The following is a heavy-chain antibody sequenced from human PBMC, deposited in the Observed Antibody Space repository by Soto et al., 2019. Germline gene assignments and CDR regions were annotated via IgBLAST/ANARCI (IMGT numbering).Heavy chain of an antibody. V-gene: IGHV1-58*02. CDR2: IVVGSGNT. J-gene: IGHJ6*03. Sequence: SVKVSCKASGFTFTSSAMQWVRQARGQRLEWIGWIVVGSGNTNYAQKFQERVTITRDMSTSTAYMELSSLRSEDTAVYYCAAVLGYCSSTSFYPGGYYYMDVWGKGTTLTVSS. CDR3: AAVLGYCSSTSFYPGGYYYMDV. CDR1: GFTFTSSA. D-gene: IGHD2-2*01.